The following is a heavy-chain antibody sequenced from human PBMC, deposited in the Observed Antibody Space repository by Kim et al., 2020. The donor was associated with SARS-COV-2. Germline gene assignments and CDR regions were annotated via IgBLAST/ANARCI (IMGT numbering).Heavy chain of an antibody. D-gene: IGHD2-2*01. J-gene: IGHJ5*02. CDR3: ARVPAAIWFDP. CDR1: GFSFSSYW. CDR2: IKEDGSEK. V-gene: IGHV3-7*03. Sequence: GGSLRLSCAASGFSFSSYWMGWVRQAPGKGLEWVANIKEDGSEKYYVDSVKGRFTISRDNTKNSLYLQMNGLRAGDTAVYHCARVPAAIWFDPWGQGTLVTVSS.